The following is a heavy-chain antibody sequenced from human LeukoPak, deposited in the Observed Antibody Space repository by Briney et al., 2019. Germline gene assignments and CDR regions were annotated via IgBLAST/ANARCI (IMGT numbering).Heavy chain of an antibody. Sequence: PSETLSLTCAVYGGSFSGYYWSWIRQPPGKGLEWIGEINHSGSTNYNASLKSRVTISVDTSKNQFSLKLSSVTAADTAVYYCARWGRGYCSSTSCPPNFDYWGQGTLVTVSS. V-gene: IGHV4-34*01. CDR2: INHSGST. J-gene: IGHJ4*02. D-gene: IGHD2-2*01. CDR3: ARWGRGYCSSTSCPPNFDY. CDR1: GGSFSGYY.